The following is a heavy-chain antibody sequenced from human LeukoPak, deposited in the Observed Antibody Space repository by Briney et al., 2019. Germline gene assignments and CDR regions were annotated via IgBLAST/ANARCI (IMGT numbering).Heavy chain of an antibody. CDR1: SYTFISYG. Sequence: GASVKVSCKASSYTFISYGISWVRQAPGQGLEWRGWISAYNGNTNYAQKLQGRVTMTTDTSTSTAYMELRSLNSDDTAVYYCARDTGGDRWKRVLLWSNWFDPWGQGTLVTVSS. V-gene: IGHV1-18*01. J-gene: IGHJ5*02. D-gene: IGHD3-10*01. CDR2: ISAYNGNT. CDR3: ARDTGGDRWKRVLLWSNWFDP.